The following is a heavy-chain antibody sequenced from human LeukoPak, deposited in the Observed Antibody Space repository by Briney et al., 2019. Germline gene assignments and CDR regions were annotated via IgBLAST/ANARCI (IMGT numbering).Heavy chain of an antibody. CDR3: ARGPYDSFLWPATSYLDF. CDR1: GYTFTSYG. D-gene: IGHD3-22*01. J-gene: IGHJ4*02. Sequence: AAAKVSCKSSGYTFTSYGISWGRQAPGQGVEWRGWISTYNANTKYAQKLQGRVTMTTDTSTSTAYMELRSLGSDDTAVYYCARGPYDSFLWPATSYLDFWGQGTLVTVSS. CDR2: ISTYNANT. V-gene: IGHV1-18*01.